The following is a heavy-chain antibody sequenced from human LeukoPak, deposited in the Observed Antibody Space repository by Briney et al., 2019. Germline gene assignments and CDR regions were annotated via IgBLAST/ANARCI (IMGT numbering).Heavy chain of an antibody. V-gene: IGHV4-34*01. Sequence: PSETLSLTCAVYGGSFSGYYWSWIRQPPGKGLEWIGEINHSGSTNYNPSLKSRVTISVDTSKNQFSLKLSSVTAADTAVYYCARGPKGFRIAAAGTCRRWFDPWGQGTLVTVSS. J-gene: IGHJ5*02. CDR3: ARGPKGFRIAAAGTCRRWFDP. D-gene: IGHD6-13*01. CDR2: INHSGST. CDR1: GGSFSGYY.